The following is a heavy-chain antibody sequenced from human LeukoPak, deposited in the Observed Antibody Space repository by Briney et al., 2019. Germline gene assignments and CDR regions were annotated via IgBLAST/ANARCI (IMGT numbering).Heavy chain of an antibody. D-gene: IGHD4-17*01. J-gene: IGHJ4*02. V-gene: IGHV4-34*01. CDR1: GVSFSGYY. CDR3: ARGHRGDYLVRFDY. Sequence: SETLSLTCAVYGVSFSGYYWSWIRQPPGKGLEWIGEINHSGSTNYNPSLKSRVTISVDTSKNQFSLKLSSVTAADTAVYYCARGHRGDYLVRFDYWGQGTLVTVSS. CDR2: INHSGST.